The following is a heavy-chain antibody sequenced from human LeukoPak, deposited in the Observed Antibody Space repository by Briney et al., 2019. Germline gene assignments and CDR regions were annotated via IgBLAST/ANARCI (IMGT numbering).Heavy chain of an antibody. CDR3: AREKRDYYDSSGYLVYYFDY. CDR2: INPNTGGT. V-gene: IGHV1-2*02. Sequence: ASVKVSCKASGYTFTAYYMYWVRQAPGQGLEWMGWINPNTGGTNSAQKFQGRVTITADKSTSTAYMELSSLRSEDTAVYYCAREKRDYYDSSGYLVYYFDYWGQGTLVTVSS. CDR1: GYTFTAYY. D-gene: IGHD3-22*01. J-gene: IGHJ4*02.